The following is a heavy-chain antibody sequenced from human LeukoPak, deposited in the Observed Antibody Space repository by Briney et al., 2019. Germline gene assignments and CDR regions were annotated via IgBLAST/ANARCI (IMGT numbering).Heavy chain of an antibody. V-gene: IGHV4-39*07. CDR2: IYYSGST. CDR3: ARDWQQLVLFDP. CDR1: GGSISSSSYY. J-gene: IGHJ5*02. Sequence: PSETLSLTCTVSGGSISSSSYYWGWIRQPPGKGLEWIGSIYYSGSTYYNPSLKSRVTISVDTSKNQFSLKLSSVTAADTALYYCARDWQQLVLFDPWGQGTLVTVSS. D-gene: IGHD6-13*01.